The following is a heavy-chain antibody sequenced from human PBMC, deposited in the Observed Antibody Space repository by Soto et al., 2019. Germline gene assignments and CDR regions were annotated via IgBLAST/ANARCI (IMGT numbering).Heavy chain of an antibody. D-gene: IGHD3-9*01. J-gene: IGHJ3*02. CDR1: VGSISSCYYY. V-gene: IGHV4-61*01. CDR2: IYYSGST. CDR3: ARDILTGYFGGSDAFDI. Sequence: PTETLSLTCTVSVGSISSCYYYWSWFRHPPGKGLEWIGYIYYSGSTNYNPSLKGRVTISVDTSKNQFSLKLSSVTAADTAVYYCARDILTGYFGGSDAFDIWGQGTMVTVS.